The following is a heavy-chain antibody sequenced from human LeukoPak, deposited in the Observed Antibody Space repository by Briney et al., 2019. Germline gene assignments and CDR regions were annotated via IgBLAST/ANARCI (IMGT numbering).Heavy chain of an antibody. J-gene: IGHJ6*02. Sequence: GGSLRLSCAASGFTFDTYAMTWVRQAPGKGLEWVSSISGSGGSTYYADSVKGRFTLSRDSSKNTLYLQVSSLRAEDTAVYYCAKMTTPAALYYYSAMDVWGQGTTVTVSS. D-gene: IGHD2-2*01. CDR2: ISGSGGST. CDR3: AKMTTPAALYYYSAMDV. V-gene: IGHV3-23*01. CDR1: GFTFDTYA.